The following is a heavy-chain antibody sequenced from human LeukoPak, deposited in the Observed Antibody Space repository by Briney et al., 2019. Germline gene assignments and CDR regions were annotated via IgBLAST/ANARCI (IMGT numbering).Heavy chain of an antibody. CDR1: GGSFSGYY. J-gene: IGHJ4*02. V-gene: IGHV4-34*01. CDR2: INHSGST. CDR3: ARADREVTIFGVVIQSYFDY. D-gene: IGHD3-3*01. Sequence: SETLSLTCAVYGGSFSGYYWSWIRQPPGKGLEWIGEINHSGSTNYNPSLKGRVTISVDTSKNQFSLKLSSVTAADTAVYYCARADREVTIFGVVIQSYFDYWGQGTLVTVSS.